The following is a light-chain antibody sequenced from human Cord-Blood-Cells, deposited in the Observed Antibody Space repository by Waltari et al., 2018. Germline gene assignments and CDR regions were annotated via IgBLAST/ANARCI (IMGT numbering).Light chain of an antibody. Sequence: QSALTHPRSVSGSPGQSVTISCTGTSSDVGGLNYVSWYQQHPGTAPKLMIYDVSKRPSGVPDRFSGSKSGNTASLTISGLQAEDEADYYCCSYAGSYTLVFGGGTKLTVL. CDR1: SSDVGGLNY. V-gene: IGLV2-11*01. CDR3: CSYAGSYTLV. CDR2: DVS. J-gene: IGLJ2*01.